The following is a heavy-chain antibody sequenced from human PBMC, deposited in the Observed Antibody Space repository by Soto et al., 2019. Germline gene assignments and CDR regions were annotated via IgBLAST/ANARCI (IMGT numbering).Heavy chain of an antibody. CDR1: GGSISSYY. J-gene: IGHJ6*03. D-gene: IGHD6-19*01. V-gene: IGHV4-59*01. CDR3: ARGGSSGSKYYYYYMDV. Sequence: SETLSLTCTVSGGSISSYYWSWIRQPPGKGLEWIGYIYYSGSTNYNPSLKSRVTISVDTSKNQFSLKLSSVTAADTAVYYCARGGSSGSKYYYYYMDVWGKGTTVTVSS. CDR2: IYYSGST.